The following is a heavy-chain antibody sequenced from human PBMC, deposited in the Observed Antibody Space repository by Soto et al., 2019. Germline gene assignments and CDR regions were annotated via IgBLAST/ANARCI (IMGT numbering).Heavy chain of an antibody. D-gene: IGHD3-10*01. CDR2: INTDGSST. J-gene: IGHJ4*02. Sequence: EVQLVESGGGLVQPGGSLRLYCAVSGFTFSSCWMHWVRQAPGEGLVWVSRINTDGSSTSYADSVKGRFTISRDNAKNTLYLQMNSLRVEDTAMYYCAKRGVDTFGLSYWGQGTLVTVSS. CDR1: GFTFSSCW. V-gene: IGHV3-74*01. CDR3: AKRGVDTFGLSY.